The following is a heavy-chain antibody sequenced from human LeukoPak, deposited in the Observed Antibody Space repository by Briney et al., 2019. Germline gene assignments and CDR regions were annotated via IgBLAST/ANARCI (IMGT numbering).Heavy chain of an antibody. D-gene: IGHD1-26*01. CDR2: IKQDGSEK. CDR1: GFTFSSYW. J-gene: IGHJ4*02. V-gene: IGHV3-7*01. Sequence: GGSLRLSCAASGFTFSSYWMSWVRQAPGKGLEWVANIKQDGSEKYYVDSVKGRFTISRDNAKNSLYLQMNSLRAEDTAVYYCARDVGGSYEGFDYWGQGTLVTVSS. CDR3: ARDVGGSYEGFDY.